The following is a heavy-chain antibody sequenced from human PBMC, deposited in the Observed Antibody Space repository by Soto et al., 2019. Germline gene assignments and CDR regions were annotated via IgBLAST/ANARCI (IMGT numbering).Heavy chain of an antibody. V-gene: IGHV1-46*01. D-gene: IGHD3-22*01. CDR1: GYTFTSYY. CDR3: VRDVVEYYYDSSGYYFSWYFDL. J-gene: IGHJ2*01. CDR2: INPSGGST. Sequence: GASVKVSCKASGYTFTSYYMHWVRQAPGQGLEWMGIINPSGGSTSYAQKFQGRVTMTRDTSTSTVYMELSSLRSEDTAVFYCVRDVVEYYYDSSGYYFSWYFDLWGRGTLVTVSS.